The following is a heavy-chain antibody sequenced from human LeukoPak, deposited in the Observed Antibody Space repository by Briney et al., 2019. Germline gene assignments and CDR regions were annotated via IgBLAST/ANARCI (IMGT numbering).Heavy chain of an antibody. Sequence: ASVKVSCKASGYTFTGYYMHWVRQAPGQGPEWMGWINPNSGGTNYAQKFQGRVTMTRDTSISTAYMELSRLRSDDTAVYYCARGYSYGYVWDYWGQGTLVTVSS. CDR1: GYTFTGYY. D-gene: IGHD5-18*01. CDR2: INPNSGGT. CDR3: ARGYSYGYVWDY. V-gene: IGHV1-2*02. J-gene: IGHJ4*02.